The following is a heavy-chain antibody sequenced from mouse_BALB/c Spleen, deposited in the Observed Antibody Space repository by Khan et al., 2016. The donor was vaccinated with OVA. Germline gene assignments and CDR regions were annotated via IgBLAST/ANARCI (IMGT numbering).Heavy chain of an antibody. CDR1: GYTFTDYY. J-gene: IGHJ3*01. CDR3: ARRNYFGYTLAY. Sequence: QVQLKQSGAELARPGASVKLSCKASGYTFTDYYINWVKQRIGQGLEWIGEISPGSGDTYYNEKFKGKATLTADKSSSTAYMQLNSLTSEASAVYVCARRNYFGYTLAYWGQGTLVTVSA. V-gene: IGHV1-77*01. CDR2: ISPGSGDT. D-gene: IGHD1-2*01.